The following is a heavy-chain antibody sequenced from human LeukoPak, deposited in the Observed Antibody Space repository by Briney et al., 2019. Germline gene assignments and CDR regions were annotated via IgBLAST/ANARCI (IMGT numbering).Heavy chain of an antibody. CDR3: AKTGHCSSTSCYVVDYYYMDV. Sequence: GGSLRLSCAASGFTFSSYEMNWVRQAPGKGLEWVSIISGYGDSTYYTDSVKGRFTISRDNSKNTLYLQMNSLRAEDTAVYYCAKTGHCSSTSCYVVDYYYMDVWGKGTTVTVSS. J-gene: IGHJ6*03. CDR1: GFTFSSYE. CDR2: ISGYGDST. V-gene: IGHV3-23*01. D-gene: IGHD2-2*01.